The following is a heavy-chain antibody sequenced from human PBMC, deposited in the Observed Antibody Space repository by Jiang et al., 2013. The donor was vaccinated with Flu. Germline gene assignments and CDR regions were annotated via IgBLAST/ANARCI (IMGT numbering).Heavy chain of an antibody. CDR3: AKEASSGNYLDY. D-gene: IGHD3-22*01. Sequence: VQLLESGGVVVQPGGSLRLSCVASGFTLDDHVIHWVRQPPGKGLEWVSLISWAGGSTYHADSVKGRFTTSRDTRKNSLYLQMNSLRVEDTALYYCAKEASSGNYLDYWGQGTLVTV. J-gene: IGHJ4*02. CDR2: ISWAGGST. V-gene: IGHV3-43D*04. CDR1: GFTLDDHV.